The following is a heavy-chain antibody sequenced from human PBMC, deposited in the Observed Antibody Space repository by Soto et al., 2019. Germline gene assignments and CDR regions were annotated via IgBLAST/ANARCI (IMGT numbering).Heavy chain of an antibody. Sequence: QVHLQESGPGLVKPSETLSLTCTVSGGSISYYYWSWIRQPPGKGLEWIGDMYYSGGSNYNPSLNSRVTISVDTSKNQVSLKLTSVTAADKAVYNCARGGYCNGSACRGAFYYFQYGMDVGGQGTTVTVSS. CDR2: MYYSGGS. CDR3: ARGGYCNGSACRGAFYYFQYGMDV. CDR1: GGSISYYY. V-gene: IGHV4-59*01. D-gene: IGHD2-15*01. J-gene: IGHJ6*02.